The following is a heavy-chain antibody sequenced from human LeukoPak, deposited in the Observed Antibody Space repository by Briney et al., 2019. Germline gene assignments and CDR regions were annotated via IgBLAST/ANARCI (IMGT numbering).Heavy chain of an antibody. D-gene: IGHD3-10*01. Sequence: GASVKVSCKASGYTFTSYYMHWVRQAPGQGLEWMGIINPSGGSTSYAQKFQGRVTMTRDTSTSTVYMELSSLRSKDTAVYYCARAYGSGSYTLLFFDYWGQGTLVTVSS. J-gene: IGHJ4*02. CDR1: GYTFTSYY. CDR2: INPSGGST. CDR3: ARAYGSGSYTLLFFDY. V-gene: IGHV1-46*01.